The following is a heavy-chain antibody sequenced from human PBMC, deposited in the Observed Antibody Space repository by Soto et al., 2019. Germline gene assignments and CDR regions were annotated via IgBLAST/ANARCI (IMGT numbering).Heavy chain of an antibody. V-gene: IGHV1-69*01. CDR1: GGTFSSYS. J-gene: IGHJ4*02. CDR2: IIPIFGTA. Sequence: QVQLVQSGAEVKKPGSSVKVSCKASGGTFSSYSINWVRQDPGQGLEWMGEIIPIFGTANYAQKFQGRVTITADESTSTAYMELSSPRSEDTAVYYCARDGGRHSGWIDYWGQGTLVTVSS. CDR3: ARDGGRHSGWIDY. D-gene: IGHD1-26*01.